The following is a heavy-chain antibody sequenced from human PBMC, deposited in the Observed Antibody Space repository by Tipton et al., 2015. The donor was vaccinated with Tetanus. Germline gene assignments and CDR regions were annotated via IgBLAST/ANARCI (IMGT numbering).Heavy chain of an antibody. CDR2: IIPVFGTI. CDR3: ARGRGVTRVYCAIAS. Sequence: QSGPEVKRPGSSVKVSCKTSGGSFSTYITSWVRQAPGQGLEWMGGIIPVFGTITYAQRFQGRLSITADKSTNTAYMELSRLTSEDTAVYYCARGRGVTRVYCAIASWGQGALVTVSS. D-gene: IGHD4-23*01. CDR1: GGSFSTYI. V-gene: IGHV1-69*06. J-gene: IGHJ4*02.